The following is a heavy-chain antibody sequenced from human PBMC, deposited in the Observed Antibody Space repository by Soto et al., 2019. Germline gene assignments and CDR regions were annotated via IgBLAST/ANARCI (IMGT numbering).Heavy chain of an antibody. Sequence: QVQLVESGGGVVQPGRSLRLSCAASGFTFSSYGMHWVRQAPGKGLEWVAVISYDGSNKYYADSVKGRFTISRDNSKNTLYLQMNSVRAEDTAVYYCAKQGVEVAATRGEYYYYYYMDVWGKGTTVTVSS. D-gene: IGHD2-15*01. CDR3: AKQGVEVAATRGEYYYYYYMDV. CDR1: GFTFSSYG. CDR2: ISYDGSNK. J-gene: IGHJ6*03. V-gene: IGHV3-30*18.